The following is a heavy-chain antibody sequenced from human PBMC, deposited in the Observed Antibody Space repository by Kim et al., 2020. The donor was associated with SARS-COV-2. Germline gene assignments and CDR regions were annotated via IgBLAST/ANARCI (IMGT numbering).Heavy chain of an antibody. V-gene: IGHV5-51*01. CDR3: ARRRVNIGGIAVAGWDDY. CDR1: GYSFTSYW. D-gene: IGHD6-19*01. Sequence: GESLKISCKGSGYSFTSYWIGWVRQMPGKGLEWMGIIYPGDSDTRYSPSFQGQVTISADKSISTAYLQWSSLKASDTAMYYCARRRVNIGGIAVAGWDDYWGQGTLVTVSS. J-gene: IGHJ4*02. CDR2: IYPGDSDT.